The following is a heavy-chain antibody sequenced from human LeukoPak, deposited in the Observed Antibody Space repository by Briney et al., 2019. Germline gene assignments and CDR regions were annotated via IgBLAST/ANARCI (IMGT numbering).Heavy chain of an antibody. D-gene: IGHD6-13*01. CDR3: AKPWTGYSSSWYFYYFDY. V-gene: IGHV3-43*02. CDR2: ISGDGGST. Sequence: PGGSLRLSCAASGFTFDDYAMHWARQAPGKGLEWVSLISGDGGSTYYADSVKGRFTISRDNSKNSLYLQMNSLRTEDTALYYCAKPWTGYSSSWYFYYFDYWGQGTLVTVSS. CDR1: GFTFDDYA. J-gene: IGHJ4*02.